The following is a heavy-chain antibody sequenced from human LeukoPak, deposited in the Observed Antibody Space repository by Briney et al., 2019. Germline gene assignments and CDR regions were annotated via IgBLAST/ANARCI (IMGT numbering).Heavy chain of an antibody. D-gene: IGHD3-22*01. CDR2: VYYSGTT. CDR1: GGSINSYF. V-gene: IGHV4-59*01. Sequence: SETLSLTCTVSGGSINSYFWTWIRQPPGKGLEWIGYVYYSGTTYYNPSLKSRVTISVDKSKNQFSLKLSSVTAADTALYYCARGLSYSNYYDSSGYYFRSDAFDIWGQGTMVTVSS. CDR3: ARGLSYSNYYDSSGYYFRSDAFDI. J-gene: IGHJ3*02.